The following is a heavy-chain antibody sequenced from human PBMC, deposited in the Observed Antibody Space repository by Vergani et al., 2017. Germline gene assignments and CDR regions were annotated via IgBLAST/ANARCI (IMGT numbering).Heavy chain of an antibody. D-gene: IGHD6-19*01. CDR2: INPNSGVT. V-gene: IGHV1-2*02. CDR3: ARYNSGDKRDFDY. J-gene: IGHJ4*02. CDR1: GYTFTGYY. Sequence: QVQLVQSGAEVKKPGASVKVSCKAYGYTFTGYYIHWVRQAPGQGLEWMGWINPNSGVTHFAQQFQDRVTMTRDTSITTAYMELSRLRSDDMAEYYCARYNSGDKRDFDYWGQGTLVTVSS.